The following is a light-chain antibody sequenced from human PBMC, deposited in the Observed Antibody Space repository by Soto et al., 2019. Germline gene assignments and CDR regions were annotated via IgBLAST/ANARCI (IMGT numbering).Light chain of an antibody. CDR3: SSYTSISTYV. V-gene: IGLV2-14*01. CDR1: SNDVGSYNY. CDR2: EVT. J-gene: IGLJ1*01. Sequence: QSALTQPASVSGSPGQSITISCTGTSNDVGSYNYVSWYQQHPGKAPKLMIFEVTNRPSGVSNRFSGSKSGNTASLTISGLLAEDEADYYCSSYTSISTYVFGTGTKLTVL.